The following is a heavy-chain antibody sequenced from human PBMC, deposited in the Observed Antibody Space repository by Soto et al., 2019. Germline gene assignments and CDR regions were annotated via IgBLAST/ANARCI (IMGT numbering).Heavy chain of an antibody. CDR3: AHSPAYDISTGYYPFDY. CDR1: GFSLSTSGVG. V-gene: IGHV2-5*02. Sequence: QITLKESGPTLVKPTQTLTLTCTFSGFSLSTSGVGVAWIRQPPGKALEWLALLYWGDGKRYSPSLKTRLNITKDTSNNQVVLTLTNVDPVDTATYYCAHSPAYDISTGYYPFDYWGQGSLVTVSS. J-gene: IGHJ4*02. CDR2: LYWGDGK. D-gene: IGHD3-9*01.